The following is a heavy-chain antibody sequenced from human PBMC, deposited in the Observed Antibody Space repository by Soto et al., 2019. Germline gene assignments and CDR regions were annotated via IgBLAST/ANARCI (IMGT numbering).Heavy chain of an antibody. D-gene: IGHD1-20*01. CDR1: GYTLTELS. Sequence: ASVKVSCKVSGYTLTELSMHWVRQAPGKGLEWMGGFDPEDGETIYAQKFQGRVTMTEDTSTDTAYMELSSLRSEDTAVYYCATDIKTYDYYGMDVWGQGTTVTVSS. V-gene: IGHV1-24*01. CDR3: ATDIKTYDYYGMDV. J-gene: IGHJ6*02. CDR2: FDPEDGET.